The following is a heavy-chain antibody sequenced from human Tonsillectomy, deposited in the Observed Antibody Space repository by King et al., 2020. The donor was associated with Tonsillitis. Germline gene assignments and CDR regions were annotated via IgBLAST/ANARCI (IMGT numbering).Heavy chain of an antibody. J-gene: IGHJ4*01. CDR3: AKSGVHEWFGESLYFDY. V-gene: IGHV3-23*04. D-gene: IGHD3-10*01. Sequence: VQLVESGGGLVQPGGSLRLSCAASGFTFSNYVMTWVRQAPGKGLEWVSSLSGSGDRTYDADSVKGRFTISRDNSKKTLYLQMDSLRAEDTAVYFCAKSGVHEWFGESLYFDYWGQGTLVTVSS. CDR1: GFTFSNYV. CDR2: LSGSGDRT.